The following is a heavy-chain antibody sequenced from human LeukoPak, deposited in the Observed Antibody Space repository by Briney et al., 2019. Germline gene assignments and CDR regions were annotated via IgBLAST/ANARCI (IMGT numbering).Heavy chain of an antibody. CDR2: ISPTGGAI. V-gene: IGHV3-21*01. J-gene: IGHJ4*02. D-gene: IGHD1-1*01. CDR1: GFTFSSYG. Sequence: GGSLRLSCAASGFTFSSYGMNWVRQAPGRGLEWVSSISPTGGAIFYADSLRGRFTISRDNAKNSLFLQMNSLRAEDTAVYFCASGIRERGFDYWGQGTLVTVSS. CDR3: ASGIRERGFDY.